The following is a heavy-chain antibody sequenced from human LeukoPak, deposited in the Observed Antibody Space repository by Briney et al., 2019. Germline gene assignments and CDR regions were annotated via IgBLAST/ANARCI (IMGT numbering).Heavy chain of an antibody. CDR2: INQDGSQK. D-gene: IGHD3-3*01. V-gene: IGHV3-7*03. Sequence: GGSLRLSCAASGFTFSDYWMNWVRQAPGKGLEWVANINQDGSQKHYVDSVKGRFTISRDNAKNSMYLQMNSLRAEDTAVYYCARDFRVSDFWSGYHAYFDYWGQGTLVTVSS. J-gene: IGHJ4*02. CDR1: GFTFSDYW. CDR3: ARDFRVSDFWSGYHAYFDY.